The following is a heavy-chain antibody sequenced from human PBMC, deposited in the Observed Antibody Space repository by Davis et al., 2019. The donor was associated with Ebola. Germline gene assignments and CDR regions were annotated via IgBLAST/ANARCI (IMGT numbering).Heavy chain of an antibody. Sequence: SVKVSCKASGGTFSSYAISWVRQAPGQGLEWMGGIIPIFGTANYAQKFQGRVTMTRNTSISTAYMELSSLRSEDTAVYYCARLTAAAGPYYYYYGMDVWGQGTTVTVSS. V-gene: IGHV1-69*05. CDR2: IIPIFGTA. CDR1: GGTFSSYA. D-gene: IGHD6-13*01. J-gene: IGHJ6*02. CDR3: ARLTAAAGPYYYYYGMDV.